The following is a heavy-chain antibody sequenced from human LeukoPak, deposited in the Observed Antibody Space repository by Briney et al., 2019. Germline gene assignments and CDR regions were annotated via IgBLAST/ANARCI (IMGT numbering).Heavy chain of an antibody. CDR2: INHSGST. D-gene: IGHD3-22*01. CDR3: YSGLPARTYYYDSSGYYHRYYFDY. V-gene: IGHV4-34*01. Sequence: RASETLSLTCAVYGGSFSGYYWSWIRQPPGKGLEWLGEINHSGSTNYNPSLKSRVTISVDTSKNQFSLKLSSVTAADTAVYYCYSGLPARTYYYDSSGYYHRYYFDYWGQGTLVTVSS. CDR1: GGSFSGYY. J-gene: IGHJ4*02.